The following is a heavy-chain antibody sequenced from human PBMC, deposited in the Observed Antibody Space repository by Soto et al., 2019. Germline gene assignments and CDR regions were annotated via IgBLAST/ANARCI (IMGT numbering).Heavy chain of an antibody. D-gene: IGHD2-21*01. CDR2: MNPTSGNT. CDR3: ARSDGHPFDGLDS. Sequence: QVQLVQSGAEVKTPGASVKVSCKASGYTFTKYDMNWVRQAPGQGLEWMGWMNPTSGNTGYAQKFQGRLTMTCDTAISIAHMELRSLRNEDTAVYYCARSDGHPFDGLDSWGQGKLVTVSA. V-gene: IGHV1-8*01. CDR1: GYTFTKYD. J-gene: IGHJ5*01.